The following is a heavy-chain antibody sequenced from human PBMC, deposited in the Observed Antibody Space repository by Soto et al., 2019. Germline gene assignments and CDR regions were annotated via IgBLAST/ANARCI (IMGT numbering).Heavy chain of an antibody. Sequence: EVQLVESGGGLVQPGGSLRLSCAASGFTFSNYWMSWVRQAPGKGLEWVGNIKQDGSEKNYVDSVKGRFTISRDNAKNSLFLQMNSLRAEDTAVYYCGRRASAGRGWDVWGQGTTVIVSS. CDR1: GFTFSNYW. CDR2: IKQDGSEK. J-gene: IGHJ6*02. CDR3: GRRASAGRGWDV. V-gene: IGHV3-7*01. D-gene: IGHD6-25*01.